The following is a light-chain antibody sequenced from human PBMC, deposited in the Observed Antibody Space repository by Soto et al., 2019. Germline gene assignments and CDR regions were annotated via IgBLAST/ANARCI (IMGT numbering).Light chain of an antibody. CDR1: QSLLNSNGYNF. J-gene: IGKJ1*01. V-gene: IGKV2-28*01. CDR3: MQALKAWT. CDR2: LGS. Sequence: DLVMTQSPLSLPVTPGEPASISCKSSQSLLNSNGYNFLNWYLQKPGQSPQLLIYLGSNRASGAPERFSGSASGTDFTLKISRVEADDVGVYYCMQALKAWTFGQGTKVEV.